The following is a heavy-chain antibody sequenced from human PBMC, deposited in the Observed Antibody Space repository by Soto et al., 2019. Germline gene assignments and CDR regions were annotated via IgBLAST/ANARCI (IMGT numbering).Heavy chain of an antibody. V-gene: IGHV4-34*01. D-gene: IGHD2-15*01. J-gene: IGHJ6*02. CDR3: ARGRRYCSGVSCNWARHYYYYGMDV. CDR2: INHSVST. Sequence: XATLSLTCAVYGGSFSGYYWCWIRQPPGKGLEWIGEINHSVSTNYNPSLKSRVTISVDTSKNQFSLKLSSVTAADTAVYYCARGRRYCSGVSCNWARHYYYYGMDVWGQGTTVTVSS. CDR1: GGSFSGYY.